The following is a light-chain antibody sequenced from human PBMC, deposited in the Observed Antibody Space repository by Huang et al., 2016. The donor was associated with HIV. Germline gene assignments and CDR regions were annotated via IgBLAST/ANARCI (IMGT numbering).Light chain of an antibody. CDR3: QQLNSYPIT. J-gene: IGKJ5*01. V-gene: IGKV1-9*01. CDR1: QDISYY. Sequence: IQLTQSPSSLSASIGDRVTITCRASQDISYYLAWYQQKPGKAPKLRIYEASTLQSDVPSRFSGGGSGTDFTLTISSLQPADFATYYCQQLNSYPITFGQGTRLEIK. CDR2: EAS.